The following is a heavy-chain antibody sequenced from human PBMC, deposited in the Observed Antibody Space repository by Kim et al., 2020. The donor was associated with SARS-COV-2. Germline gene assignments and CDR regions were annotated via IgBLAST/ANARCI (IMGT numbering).Heavy chain of an antibody. CDR1: GFTFSNAW. CDR3: TSDLGEYFGGYCDSRV. D-gene: IGHD2-21*02. J-gene: IGHJ6*02. CDR2: IKSKTNGWTT. Sequence: GGSLRLSCAASGFTFSNAWMNWVRQAPGRGLEWVGRIKSKTNGWTTAYGATVKGRFTISRDDSKNTLYLQMNSLRTEDTAVYYCTSDLGEYFGGYCDSRVWGQGTMVTVSS. V-gene: IGHV3-15*01.